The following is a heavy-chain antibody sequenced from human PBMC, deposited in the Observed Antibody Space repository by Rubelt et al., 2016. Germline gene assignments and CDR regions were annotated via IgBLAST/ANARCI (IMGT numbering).Heavy chain of an antibody. Sequence: QLQLQESGPGLVKPSETLSLPCTVSGGAISSSSYYWGWSGQPPGKGQEWIGSIYYSGSTYYNPSIKSRVTISVDTSKNQFSLKLSSVTAADTAVYYCARGLIAVAGEAFDIWGQGTMVTVSS. J-gene: IGHJ3*02. D-gene: IGHD6-19*01. CDR2: IYYSGST. V-gene: IGHV4-39*01. CDR1: GGAISSSSYY. CDR3: ARGLIAVAGEAFDI.